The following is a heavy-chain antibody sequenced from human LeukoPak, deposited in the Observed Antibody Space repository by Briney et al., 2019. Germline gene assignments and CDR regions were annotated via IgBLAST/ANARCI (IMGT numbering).Heavy chain of an antibody. V-gene: IGHV1-69*13. J-gene: IGHJ4*02. CDR1: GGTFSSYA. D-gene: IGHD3-10*01. CDR3: ARDRGYYGSGSYQTRYYFDY. CDR2: IIPIFGTA. Sequence: ASVKVSCKASGGTFSSYAISWVRQAPGQGLEWMGGIIPIFGTANYAQKFQGRVTITADESTSTAYMELSSLRSEDTAVYYCARDRGYYGSGSYQTRYYFDYWGQGTLVTVSS.